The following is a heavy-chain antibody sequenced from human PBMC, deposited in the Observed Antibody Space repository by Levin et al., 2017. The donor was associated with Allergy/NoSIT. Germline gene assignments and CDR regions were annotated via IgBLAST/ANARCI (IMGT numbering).Heavy chain of an antibody. Sequence: SETLSLTCTVSGGSISSYYWSWIRQPPGKGLEWIGYIYYSGSTNYNPSLKSRVTISVDTSKNQFSLKLSSVTAADTAVYYCARHLGGWTFDYWGQGTLVTVSS. D-gene: IGHD6-19*01. CDR2: IYYSGST. CDR3: ARHLGGWTFDY. J-gene: IGHJ4*02. CDR1: GGSISSYY. V-gene: IGHV4-59*08.